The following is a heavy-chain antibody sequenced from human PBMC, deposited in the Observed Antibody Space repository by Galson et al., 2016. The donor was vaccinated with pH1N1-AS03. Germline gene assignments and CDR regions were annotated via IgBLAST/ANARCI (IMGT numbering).Heavy chain of an antibody. CDR2: IYPGDSDT. CDR1: GYIFTSYW. J-gene: IGHJ4*02. Sequence: QSGAEVKKPGESLKISCKTSGYIFTSYWVAWARHMPGKGLEWIGIIYPGDSDTRYSPSFQGQVTISADRSINTAYLQWSSLMASDTAIYYCARQVRDGYNDYFDYWGQGILVTVSS. CDR3: ARQVRDGYNDYFDY. D-gene: IGHD5-24*01. V-gene: IGHV5-51*01.